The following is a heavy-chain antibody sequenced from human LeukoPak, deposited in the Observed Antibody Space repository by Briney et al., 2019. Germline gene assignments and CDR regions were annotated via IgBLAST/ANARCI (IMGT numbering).Heavy chain of an antibody. Sequence: GGSLKLSCAASGFTFSDSGMHWARQASGKGLEWVGRTRSKANSYATAYAASVKGRFTISRDDSKNTAYLQMSSLKTEDTAVYYCTRNGDYPFDYWGQGTLVTAPS. J-gene: IGHJ4*02. D-gene: IGHD2-21*01. V-gene: IGHV3-73*01. CDR3: TRNGDYPFDY. CDR2: TRSKANSYAT. CDR1: GFTFSDSG.